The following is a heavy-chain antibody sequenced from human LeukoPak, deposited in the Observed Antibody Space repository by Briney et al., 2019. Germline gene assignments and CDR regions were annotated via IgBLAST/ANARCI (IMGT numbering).Heavy chain of an antibody. CDR2: INPNSGGT. Sequence: ASVKVSCKASGYIFFDYYMHWGRQAPGQGLEWMGWINPNSGGTNYAQDCQGRVTMTRNTSISTAYMELRRLRSDDTAVYYCARDPYGSGNYYFDYWGQGTLVPVSS. CDR3: ARDPYGSGNYYFDY. D-gene: IGHD3-10*01. J-gene: IGHJ4*02. CDR1: GYIFFDYY. V-gene: IGHV1-2*02.